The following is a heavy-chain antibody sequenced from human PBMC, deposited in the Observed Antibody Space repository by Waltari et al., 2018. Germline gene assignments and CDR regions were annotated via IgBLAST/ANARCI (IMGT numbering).Heavy chain of an antibody. CDR3: AKDLEGSGSSNWFDP. V-gene: IGHV3-23*01. CDR1: GFTFSSYA. CDR2: ISGSGGSP. J-gene: IGHJ5*02. D-gene: IGHD3-10*01. Sequence: EVQLLESGGGLVQPGGSLRLSCAASGFTFSSYAMSWVRQAPGKGLEWVSAISGSGGSPYYADSVKGRFTISRDNSKNTLYLQMNSLRAEDTAVYYCAKDLEGSGSSNWFDPWGQGTLVTVSS.